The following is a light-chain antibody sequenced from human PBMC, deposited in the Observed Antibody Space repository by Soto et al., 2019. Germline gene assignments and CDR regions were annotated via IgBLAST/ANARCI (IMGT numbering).Light chain of an antibody. Sequence: EIVMTQSPVTLSASPGARVTLSCRASQSVRSNLAWYQQKPGQAPRLLIYGASTRATGLPARFSGSGSGTDFTLTISSLQSEDFAVYYCQQYNTWPPITVGQGTRLEIK. J-gene: IGKJ5*01. V-gene: IGKV3-15*01. CDR2: GAS. CDR3: QQYNTWPPIT. CDR1: QSVRSN.